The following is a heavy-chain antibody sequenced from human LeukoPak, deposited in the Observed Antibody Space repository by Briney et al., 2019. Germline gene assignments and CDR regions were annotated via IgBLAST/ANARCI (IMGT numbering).Heavy chain of an antibody. Sequence: ASVKVSCKVSGYTLTELSMHWVRQAPGKGLEWMEGFDPEDGETIYAQKFQGRVTMTEDTSTDTAYMELSSLRSEDTAVYYCATVVVTAPGDDYFDYWGQGTLVTVSS. J-gene: IGHJ4*02. CDR3: ATVVVTAPGDDYFDY. CDR2: FDPEDGET. V-gene: IGHV1-24*01. D-gene: IGHD2-21*02. CDR1: GYTLTELS.